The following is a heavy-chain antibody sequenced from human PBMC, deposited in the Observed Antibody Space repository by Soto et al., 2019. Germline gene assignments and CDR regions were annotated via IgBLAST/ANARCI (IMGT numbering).Heavy chain of an antibody. CDR1: GGSLSGYY. CDR2: INHSGST. D-gene: IGHD6-19*01. V-gene: IGHV4-34*01. J-gene: IGHJ4*02. CDR3: ARVVAVAGTWAHFDY. Sequence: QVQLQQWGAGLLKPSETLSLTCAVYGGSLSGYYWGYIRQSPGKGLEWIGEINHSGSTNYNPSLKSRVTVSVDTSKNQFSLKLSSVTAADTAVYYCARVVAVAGTWAHFDYWGQGALVTVSS.